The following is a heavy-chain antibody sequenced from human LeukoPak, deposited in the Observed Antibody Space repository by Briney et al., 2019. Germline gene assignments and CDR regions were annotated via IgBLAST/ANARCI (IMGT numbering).Heavy chain of an antibody. J-gene: IGHJ6*03. CDR3: AREGFSRGYYQYYYMDV. V-gene: IGHV3-21*01. CDR2: ISSSSSYI. Sequence: GGSLRLSCAASGFTFSTYSMNWVRQAPGKGLEWVSSISSSSSYIYYADSVKGRFTISRDNAKNSLYLQMNSLRAEDTAVYYCAREGFSRGYYQYYYMDVWGKGTTVTVSS. CDR1: GFTFSTYS. D-gene: IGHD3-3*02.